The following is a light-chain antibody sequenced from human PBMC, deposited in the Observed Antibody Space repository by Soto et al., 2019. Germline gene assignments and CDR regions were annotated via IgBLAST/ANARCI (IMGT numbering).Light chain of an antibody. CDR2: RAS. J-gene: IGKJ1*01. CDR1: QNINTW. Sequence: DIQMTQSPSTLSASVGDRVTITCQASQNINTWLAWYQQKPGKAPKLLIYRASSLESGVPSRFSGSGSETEFTLTINSLQPDDFATYYCQQYNSYSWTFGQGTKVEIE. CDR3: QQYNSYSWT. V-gene: IGKV1-5*03.